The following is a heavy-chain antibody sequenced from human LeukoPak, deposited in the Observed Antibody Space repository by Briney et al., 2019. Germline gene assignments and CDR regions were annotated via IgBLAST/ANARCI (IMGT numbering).Heavy chain of an antibody. Sequence: PGGSLRLSCAASGFTFSSSRMNWVRQAPGKGLEWVSYISSSGDAKYYAESVKGRFTISRDNAKNSLYLQMNSLRGEDPAVYYCARDKGGGGWPVFDYWGQGTLLTVSS. D-gene: IGHD6-19*01. CDR2: ISSSGDAK. V-gene: IGHV3-48*01. CDR1: GFTFSSSR. J-gene: IGHJ4*02. CDR3: ARDKGGGGWPVFDY.